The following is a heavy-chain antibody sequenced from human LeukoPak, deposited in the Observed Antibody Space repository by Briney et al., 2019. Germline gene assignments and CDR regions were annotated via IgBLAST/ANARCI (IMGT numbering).Heavy chain of an antibody. D-gene: IGHD5-24*01. CDR2: IYYSGST. J-gene: IGHJ5*02. Sequence: PSETLSLTCTVSGGSISSYYWSWIRQPPGKGLEWIGYIYYSGSTNYNPSLKSRVTISVDTSKNQFSLKLSSVTAADTAVYYCARRVNQRYSRDGYSPRTNYNWFDPWGQGTLVTVSS. CDR1: GGSISSYY. V-gene: IGHV4-59*08. CDR3: ARRVNQRYSRDGYSPRTNYNWFDP.